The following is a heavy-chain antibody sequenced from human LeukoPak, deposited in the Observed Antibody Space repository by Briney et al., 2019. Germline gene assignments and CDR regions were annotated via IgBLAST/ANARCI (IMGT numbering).Heavy chain of an antibody. J-gene: IGHJ6*03. D-gene: IGHD6-13*01. CDR1: GGSISSYY. CDR2: IYTSGST. V-gene: IGHV4-4*07. Sequence: PSETLSLTCTVSGGSISSYYWSWIRQPAGEGLEWIGRIYTSGSTNYNPSLKSRVTMSVDTSKNQFSLKLSSVTAADTAVYYCARDRQQLVPWYYYYMDVWGKGTTVTVSS. CDR3: ARDRQQLVPWYYYYMDV.